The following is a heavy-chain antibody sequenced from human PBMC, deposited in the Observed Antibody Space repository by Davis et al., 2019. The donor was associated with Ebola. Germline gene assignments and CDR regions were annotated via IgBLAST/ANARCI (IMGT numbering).Heavy chain of an antibody. CDR1: GGSISSYY. CDR2: IYYSGST. Sequence: SETLSLTCTVPGGSISSYYWSWIRQPPGKGLEWIGYIYYSGSTNYNPSLKSRVTISVDTSKNQFSLKLSSVTAADTAVYYCARGTIAAGDAFDIWGQGTMVTVSS. CDR3: ARGTIAAGDAFDI. J-gene: IGHJ3*02. V-gene: IGHV4-59*01. D-gene: IGHD6-13*01.